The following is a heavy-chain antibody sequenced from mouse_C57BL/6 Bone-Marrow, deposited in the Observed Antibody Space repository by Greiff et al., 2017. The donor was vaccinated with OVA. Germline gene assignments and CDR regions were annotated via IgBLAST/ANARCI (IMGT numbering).Heavy chain of an antibody. J-gene: IGHJ1*03. CDR1: GYTFTSYW. V-gene: IGHV1-61*01. CDR3: ARPRNYWYFDV. CDR2: IYPSDSET. Sequence: QVQLQQPGAELVRPGSSVKLSCKASGYTFTSYWMDWVKQRPGQGLEWIGNIYPSDSETHYNQKFKDKATLTVDKSSSTAYMPLSSLTSEDSAVYYCARPRNYWYFDVWGTGTTVTVSS.